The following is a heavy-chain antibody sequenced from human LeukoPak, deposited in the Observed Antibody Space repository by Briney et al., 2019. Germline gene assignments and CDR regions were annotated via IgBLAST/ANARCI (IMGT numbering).Heavy chain of an antibody. Sequence: GASVKVSCKASGYTFTPYYIHWVRQAPGQGLEWMGWINPKNGGTNYSQKFQGRVTMTRDTSISTAYMELSRLRSDDTAVYYWARGYSGGGYPPGYWGQGTLVTVSS. CDR3: ARGYSGGGYPPGY. CDR1: GYTFTPYY. V-gene: IGHV1-2*02. J-gene: IGHJ4*02. D-gene: IGHD6-19*01. CDR2: INPKNGGT.